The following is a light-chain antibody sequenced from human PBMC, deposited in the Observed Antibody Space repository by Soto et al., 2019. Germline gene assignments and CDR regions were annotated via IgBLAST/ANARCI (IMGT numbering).Light chain of an antibody. J-gene: IGLJ1*01. V-gene: IGLV1-44*01. Sequence: QSVLTQPPSVSETPGQRVTISCSGGSSNIGSETVNWYQHLPGTAPKLLIYSNNQRPSGVPDRFSGSRSGTSASLAISGLQSEDEADYYCAAWDVSLHGDVFGTGTKLTVL. CDR2: SNN. CDR1: SSNIGSET. CDR3: AAWDVSLHGDV.